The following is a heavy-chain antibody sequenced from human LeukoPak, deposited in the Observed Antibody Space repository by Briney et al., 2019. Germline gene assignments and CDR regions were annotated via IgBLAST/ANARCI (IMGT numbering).Heavy chain of an antibody. CDR2: LYTNDNT. Sequence: SETLSLTCSVSGGSITSGRYYWTWVRQPAGKGLEWIGRLYTNDNTNYDPSLESRVSISVDTSKSQFYLQLTSVTAADTAVYFCARGVVTDDYYMDVWGKGITVIVSS. CDR3: ARGVVTDDYYMDV. D-gene: IGHD2-21*02. J-gene: IGHJ6*03. V-gene: IGHV4-61*02. CDR1: GGSITSGRYY.